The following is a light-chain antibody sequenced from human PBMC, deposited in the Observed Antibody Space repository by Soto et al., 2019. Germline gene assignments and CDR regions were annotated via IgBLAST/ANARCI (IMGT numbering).Light chain of an antibody. V-gene: IGLV2-14*01. J-gene: IGLJ2*01. CDR2: DVS. Sequence: QSALTQPASVSGSPGQSITISCTGTSSDIGGYNYVSWYQQHPGKAPKLMIYDVSSRPSGVSNRFSGSKSAHTASLTISGLQAEDEADYYCSSYTISSTPVVVFGGGTKLTVL. CDR1: SSDIGGYNY. CDR3: SSYTISSTPVVV.